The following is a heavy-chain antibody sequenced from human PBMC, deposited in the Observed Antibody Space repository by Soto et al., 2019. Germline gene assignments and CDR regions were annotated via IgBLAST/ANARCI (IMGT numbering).Heavy chain of an antibody. CDR3: ARYIPGVRYYGMDV. D-gene: IGHD2-2*01. J-gene: IGHJ6*02. CDR1: GFTFSSYA. V-gene: IGHV3-23*01. CDR2: IGESGTPT. Sequence: GGSLGLSCAASGFTFSSYAMKWVRQAPGKGLEWVSLIGESGTPTYCADSVKGRFTISRDNSGNTLFLEMYSLRAEDTAVYYCARYIPGVRYYGMDVWGQGTTVTVSS.